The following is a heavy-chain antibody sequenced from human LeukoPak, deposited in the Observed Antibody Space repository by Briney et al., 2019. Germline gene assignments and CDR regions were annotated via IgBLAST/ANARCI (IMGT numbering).Heavy chain of an antibody. J-gene: IGHJ5*02. CDR1: GFTFSSYA. V-gene: IGHV3-21*01. CDR3: ARGAAREWELRGWFDP. CDR2: ISSSSSYI. D-gene: IGHD1-26*01. Sequence: GGSLRLSCAASGFTFSSYAMSWVRQAPGKGLEWVSSISSSSSYIYYADSVKGRFTISRDNAKNSLYLQMNSLRAEDTAVYYCARGAAREWELRGWFDPWGQGTLVTVSS.